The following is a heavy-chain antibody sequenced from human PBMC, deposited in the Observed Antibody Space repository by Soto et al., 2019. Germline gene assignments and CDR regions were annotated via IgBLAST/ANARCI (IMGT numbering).Heavy chain of an antibody. Sequence: TLSLTCTVSGGSISSYYWSWIRQPPGRGLEWIGYIYYSGSTNYNPSLKSRVTISVDTSKNQFSLKLSSVTAADTAVYYCASSIAAAFFDYWGQGTLVTVSS. CDR2: IYYSGST. J-gene: IGHJ4*02. D-gene: IGHD6-13*01. V-gene: IGHV4-59*01. CDR1: GGSISSYY. CDR3: ASSIAAAFFDY.